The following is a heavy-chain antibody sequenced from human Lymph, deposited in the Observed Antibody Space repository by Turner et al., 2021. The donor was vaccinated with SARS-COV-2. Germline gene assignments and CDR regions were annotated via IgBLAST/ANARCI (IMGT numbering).Heavy chain of an antibody. CDR2: IWFDGSNK. CDR3: ARHNGGRLDY. D-gene: IGHD3-16*01. V-gene: IGHV3-33*01. J-gene: IGHJ4*02. Sequence: QVPLVESGGGVVQPGRSLRLSCAASEFTFSNSGMHWVRQAPGKGLEWVAVIWFDGSNKYYADSVKGRFTISRDNSKNTLYLQMNSLRAEDTAVYYCARHNGGRLDYWGQGTLVTVSS. CDR1: EFTFSNSG.